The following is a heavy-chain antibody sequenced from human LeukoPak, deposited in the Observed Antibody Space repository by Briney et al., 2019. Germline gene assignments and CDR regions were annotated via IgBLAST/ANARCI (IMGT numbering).Heavy chain of an antibody. CDR3: ARDPRGKFCSSTSCRDYYYYMDV. D-gene: IGHD2-2*01. CDR2: IYYSGTT. Sequence: PSETLSLTYTVSGDSIKNYYWSWIRQPPGKGLEWIANIYYSGTTNYNPSLKSRVTISVDTSKNQFSLKLSSVTAADTAVYYCARDPRGKFCSSTSCRDYYYYMDVWGKGTTVTVSS. J-gene: IGHJ6*03. V-gene: IGHV4-59*12. CDR1: GDSIKNYY.